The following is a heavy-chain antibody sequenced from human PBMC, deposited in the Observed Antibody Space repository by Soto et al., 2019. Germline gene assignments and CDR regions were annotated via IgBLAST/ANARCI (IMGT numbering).Heavy chain of an antibody. D-gene: IGHD3-22*01. J-gene: IGHJ4*02. CDR3: ARGWGYDSTDYYYAY. Sequence: QVQLVQSGAEVRKPGSSVRVSCTASGGSFNRHTISWVRQAPGQGLEWMGGIIPIFGTANHAQKFQGRVTIIADESTRTVYMGLSSLRSDDTAIYYCARGWGYDSTDYYYAYWGQGTLVIVSS. CDR1: GGSFNRHT. V-gene: IGHV1-69*01. CDR2: IIPIFGTA.